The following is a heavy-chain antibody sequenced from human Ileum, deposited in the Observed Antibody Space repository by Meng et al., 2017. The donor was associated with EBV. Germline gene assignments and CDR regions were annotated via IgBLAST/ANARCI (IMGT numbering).Heavy chain of an antibody. CDR2: IYYTGST. Sequence: QVQLHESGPGLVKPSETLSLSGSVSGGSIGSYYWSWIRQPPGKGLEWIGFIYYTGSTNYNPSLGSRVTISFDPAKTQFSLNLISVTAADTAVYYCARGDDSNGYGDSWGQGTLVTVSS. CDR1: GGSIGSYY. V-gene: IGHV4-59*01. D-gene: IGHD3-22*01. J-gene: IGHJ4*02. CDR3: ARGDDSNGYGDS.